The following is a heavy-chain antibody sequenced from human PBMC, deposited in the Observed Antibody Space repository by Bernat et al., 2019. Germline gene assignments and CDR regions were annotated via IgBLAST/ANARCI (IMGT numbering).Heavy chain of an antibody. CDR3: ATRGSYYYYYMDV. D-gene: IGHD3-10*01. CDR2: IWYDGSNK. J-gene: IGHJ6*03. Sequence: VQLVESGGGLVQPGGSLRLSCAASGFTFSSYGMHWVRQAPGKGLEWVAVIWYDGSNKYYADSVKGRFTISRDNSKNTLYLQMNSLRAEDTAVYYCATRGSYYYYYMDVWGKGTTVTVSS. V-gene: IGHV3-33*08. CDR1: GFTFSSYG.